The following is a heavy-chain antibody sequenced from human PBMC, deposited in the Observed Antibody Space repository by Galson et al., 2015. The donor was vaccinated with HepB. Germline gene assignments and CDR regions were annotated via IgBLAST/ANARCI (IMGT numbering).Heavy chain of an antibody. J-gene: IGHJ4*02. V-gene: IGHV1-18*01. Sequence: SVKVSCKASGYTFTSYGISWVRQTPGQGLEWMGWISAYNGNTNYAQKLQGRVTMTTDTSTSTAYMELRSLRSDDTAVYYCARVVLDYGDSYYFDYWGQGTLVTVSS. CDR2: ISAYNGNT. CDR3: ARVVLDYGDSYYFDY. CDR1: GYTFTSYG. D-gene: IGHD4-17*01.